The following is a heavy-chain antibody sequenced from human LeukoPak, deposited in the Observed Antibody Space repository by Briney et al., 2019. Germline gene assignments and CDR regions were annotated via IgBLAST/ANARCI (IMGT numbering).Heavy chain of an antibody. J-gene: IGHJ6*02. CDR2: ISWNSGSI. V-gene: IGHV3-9*01. Sequence: GGSLRLSCAASGFTFDDYAMHWVRQAPGKGLEWVSGISWNSGSIAYADSVKGRFTISRDNAKNSLYLQMNSLRTEDTALYYCAKDATYGSGSSPSYYYYGMDVWGQGTTVTVSS. CDR1: GFTFDDYA. CDR3: AKDATYGSGSSPSYYYYGMDV. D-gene: IGHD3-10*01.